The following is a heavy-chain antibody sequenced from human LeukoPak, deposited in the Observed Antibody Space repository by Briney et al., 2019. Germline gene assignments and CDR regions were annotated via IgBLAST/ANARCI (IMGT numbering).Heavy chain of an antibody. V-gene: IGHV3-7*03. CDR1: GFTFSSNW. CDR2: IKQDGSEK. J-gene: IGHJ6*04. Sequence: GGSLRLSCAASGFTFSSNWMSWVGQAPGKGLEWLANIKQDGSEKYYVDSVKGRFTISRDNAKNSLYLQMNSLRAEDTAVYYCACTPASYYYYYGMDVWGKGTTVTVSS. D-gene: IGHD2-15*01. CDR3: ACTPASYYYYYGMDV.